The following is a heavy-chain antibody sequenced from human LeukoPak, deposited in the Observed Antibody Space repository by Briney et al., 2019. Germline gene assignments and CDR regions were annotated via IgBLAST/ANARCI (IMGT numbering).Heavy chain of an antibody. CDR3: PRDRASFDP. Sequence: XGXESVPTLKQHGSDKYYLASLNRRFTISRHNAKHSLYLQMNSLRAEDTAVYYCPRDRASFDPWGQGTLVPVSS. J-gene: IGHJ5*02. CDR2: LKQHGSDK. V-gene: IGHV3-7*01.